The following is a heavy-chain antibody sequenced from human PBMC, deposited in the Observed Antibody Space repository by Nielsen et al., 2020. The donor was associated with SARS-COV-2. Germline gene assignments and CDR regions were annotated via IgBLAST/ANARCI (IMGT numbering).Heavy chain of an antibody. CDR3: ARSPADILFDY. V-gene: IGHV1-46*01. Sequence: ASVKVSCKASGYTFTSYYMHWVRQAPGQGLEWMGIINPSGGSTSYAQKFQGRVTMTRDTYTSTVYMELSSLRSEDTAVYYCARSPADILFDYWGQGTLVTVSS. J-gene: IGHJ4*02. D-gene: IGHD3-9*01. CDR1: GYTFTSYY. CDR2: INPSGGST.